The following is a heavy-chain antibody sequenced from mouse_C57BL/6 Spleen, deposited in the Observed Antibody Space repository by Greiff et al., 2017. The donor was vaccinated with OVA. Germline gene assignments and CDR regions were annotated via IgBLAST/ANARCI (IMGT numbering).Heavy chain of an antibody. Sequence: VQLQQSGPELVKPGASVKISCKASGYAFSSSWMNWVKQRPGKGLEWIGRIYPGDGDTNYNGKFKGKATLTADKSSSTAYMQLSSLTSEDSAVYFCARANYYGSSDEYFDDWGTGTTVTVSS. D-gene: IGHD1-1*01. J-gene: IGHJ1*03. CDR2: IYPGDGDT. CDR3: ARANYYGSSDEYFDD. V-gene: IGHV1-82*01. CDR1: GYAFSSSW.